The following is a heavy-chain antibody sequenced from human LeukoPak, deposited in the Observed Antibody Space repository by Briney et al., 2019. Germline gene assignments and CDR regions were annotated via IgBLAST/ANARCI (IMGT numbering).Heavy chain of an antibody. Sequence: GGSLRLSCAASGFTVSSNYMSWVRQAPGKGLEWVSVIYSGGSTYYADSVKGRFTISRDNSKNTLYLQMNSLRAEDTAVYYCAREYYYDSSGSPLDYWGQGTLVTVSS. D-gene: IGHD3-22*01. J-gene: IGHJ4*02. V-gene: IGHV3-66*01. CDR2: IYSGGST. CDR1: GFTVSSNY. CDR3: AREYYYDSSGSPLDY.